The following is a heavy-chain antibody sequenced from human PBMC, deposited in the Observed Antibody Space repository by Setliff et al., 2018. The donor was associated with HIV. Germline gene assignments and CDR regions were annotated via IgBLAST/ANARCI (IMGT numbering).Heavy chain of an antibody. CDR1: EYIFTDYY. Sequence: SVKVSCKTSEYIFTDYYIHWVRQAPGQGLEWMGRISPNNGVAEYAPKFQGRVIMTLDTSISTAYLEIPRLTSDDAAVYYCARPRMFDSFDIWGQGTMVTVSS. V-gene: IGHV1-2*06. CDR2: ISPNNGVA. D-gene: IGHD3-10*02. CDR3: ARPRMFDSFDI. J-gene: IGHJ3*02.